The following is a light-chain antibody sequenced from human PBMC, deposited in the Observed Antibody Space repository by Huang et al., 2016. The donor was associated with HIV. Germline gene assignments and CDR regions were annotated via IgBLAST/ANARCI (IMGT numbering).Light chain of an antibody. CDR1: QSVSSSY. V-gene: IGKV3-20*01. CDR3: QQYDSSPWT. J-gene: IGKJ1*01. CDR2: GAS. Sequence: EIVLTQSPGTLSLSPGERATLSCRASQSVSSSYLAWYQQKPGQAPRLLFYGASSRATGIPGRFSGSGSGTDFTLTISRLEPEDFAVYYWQQYDSSPWTFGQGTKVEIK.